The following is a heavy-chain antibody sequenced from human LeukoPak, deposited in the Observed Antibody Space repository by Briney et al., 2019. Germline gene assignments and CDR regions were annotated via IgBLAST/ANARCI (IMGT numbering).Heavy chain of an antibody. CDR3: ARVSAVALDY. D-gene: IGHD6-19*01. CDR2: ISSSGTTI. Sequence: GGSLRLSCAASGFTFSSYEMNWVRQAPGKGLEWVSYISSSGTTIYYADSVKGRFTISRDNAKNSLYLQMNSLRAEDTAVYYCARVSAVALDYWGQGTLVTASS. V-gene: IGHV3-48*03. J-gene: IGHJ4*02. CDR1: GFTFSSYE.